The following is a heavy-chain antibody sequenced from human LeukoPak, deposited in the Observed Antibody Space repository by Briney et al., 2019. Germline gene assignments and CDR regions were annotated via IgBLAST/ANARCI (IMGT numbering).Heavy chain of an antibody. Sequence: PGGSLRLSCAASGFTFSNYVMSWVRQAPGKGLEWVSAISRSGDDTFYADSAKGRFTISRDNSKNTLYLQMNGLRAEDTAVYFCGKFAYGDYPDYWGQGTLVTVSS. CDR2: ISRSGDDT. CDR1: GFTFSNYV. CDR3: GKFAYGDYPDY. J-gene: IGHJ4*02. V-gene: IGHV3-23*01. D-gene: IGHD4-17*01.